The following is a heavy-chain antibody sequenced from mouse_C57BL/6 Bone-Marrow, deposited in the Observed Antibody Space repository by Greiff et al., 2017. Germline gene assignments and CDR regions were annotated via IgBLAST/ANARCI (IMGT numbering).Heavy chain of an antibody. CDR2: INYDGSST. CDR3: ARGGGDY. Sequence: EVKLVESEGGLVQPGSSMKLSCTASGFTFSDYYMAWVRQVPDTGLEWVANINYDGSSTYYLDSLKSRFIIARDTAKNILYLQMSSLKSEDTATYYCARGGGDYWGQGTTLTVSS. J-gene: IGHJ2*01. V-gene: IGHV5-16*01. CDR1: GFTFSDYY.